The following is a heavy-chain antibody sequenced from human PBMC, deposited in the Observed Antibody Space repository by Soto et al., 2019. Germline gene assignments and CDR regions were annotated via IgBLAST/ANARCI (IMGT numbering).Heavy chain of an antibody. V-gene: IGHV4-34*01. Sequence: SETLSLTCAVYGGSFSGYYWSWIRQPPGKGLEWIGETNHSGSTNYNPSLKSRVTISVDTSKNQFSLKLGSVTAADTAVYYCARGRGYDYVWGSYRFPYFDYWGQGTLVTVSS. D-gene: IGHD3-16*02. CDR2: TNHSGST. CDR1: GGSFSGYY. J-gene: IGHJ4*02. CDR3: ARGRGYDYVWGSYRFPYFDY.